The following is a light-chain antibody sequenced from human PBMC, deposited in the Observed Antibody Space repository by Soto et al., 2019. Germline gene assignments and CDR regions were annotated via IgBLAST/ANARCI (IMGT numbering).Light chain of an antibody. CDR3: QQYNNFST. Sequence: DIQMTQSPSTLAASVGNRVTITYRAIQSISTWFAWYQPKPGKAPKLLIFDASTSQSGVPSRFSGSGSGTEFTLAISSLQPDYVATYYCQQYNNFSTFGQGTQVDI. CDR1: QSISTW. CDR2: DAS. J-gene: IGKJ1*01. V-gene: IGKV1-5*01.